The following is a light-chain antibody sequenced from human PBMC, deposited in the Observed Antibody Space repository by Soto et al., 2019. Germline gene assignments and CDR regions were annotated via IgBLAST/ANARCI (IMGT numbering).Light chain of an antibody. J-gene: IGLJ2*01. CDR2: DVS. CDR3: SSYTSSSTRVV. Sequence: QSALTQPTSVTGSTGQSITISCTGTSSDVGAYNYVSWYQQHPGKAPKLMISDVSNRPSGVSNRFSGSKSGNTASLTISGLQAEDEADYYCSSYTSSSTRVVFGGGTKVTVL. V-gene: IGLV2-14*01. CDR1: SSDVGAYNY.